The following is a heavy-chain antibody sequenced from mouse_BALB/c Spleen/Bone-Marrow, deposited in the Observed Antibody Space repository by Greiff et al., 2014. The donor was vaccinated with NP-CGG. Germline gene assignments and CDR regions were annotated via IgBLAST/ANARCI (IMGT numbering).Heavy chain of an antibody. CDR3: ARPYYYGYDY. D-gene: IGHD1-1*02. J-gene: IGHJ2*01. CDR2: INPSSDYT. V-gene: IGHV1-4*01. Sequence: QVQLQQPGAELARPGASVKMSCKASGYTFTTYTIHRVKQRPGQGLEWIGYINPSSDYTHHNQKFKDKATLTADKSSSTAYMQLSSLTSEDSAVYYCARPYYYGYDYWGQGTTLTVSS. CDR1: GYTFTTYT.